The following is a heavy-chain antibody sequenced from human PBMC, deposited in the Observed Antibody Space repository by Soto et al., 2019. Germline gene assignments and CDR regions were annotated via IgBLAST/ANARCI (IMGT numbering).Heavy chain of an antibody. CDR2: VYYSGTT. V-gene: IGHV4-61*03. CDR3: ARSLTVTRFDQ. D-gene: IGHD4-17*01. J-gene: IGHJ4*02. Sequence: SETLSLTCTVSGDSINNGGYYWSWIRQHPGKGLEWIGYVYYSGTTYYNPSLKSRVSISVDTSKKYFSLRLNSVTAADTAVYYCARSLTVTRFDQWGQGTRVTVSS. CDR1: GDSINNGGYY.